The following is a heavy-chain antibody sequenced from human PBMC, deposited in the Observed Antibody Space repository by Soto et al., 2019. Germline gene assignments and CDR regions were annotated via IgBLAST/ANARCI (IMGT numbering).Heavy chain of an antibody. Sequence: WASVKVSCKASGGTFSSYASSWVRQAPGQGLEWMGGIIPIFGTANYAQKFQGRVTIAADESTSTAYMELSSLRSEDTAVYYCAREATVYRAFDIWGQGTMVTLSS. CDR2: IIPIFGTA. D-gene: IGHD4-17*01. J-gene: IGHJ3*02. CDR3: AREATVYRAFDI. V-gene: IGHV1-69*13. CDR1: GGTFSSYA.